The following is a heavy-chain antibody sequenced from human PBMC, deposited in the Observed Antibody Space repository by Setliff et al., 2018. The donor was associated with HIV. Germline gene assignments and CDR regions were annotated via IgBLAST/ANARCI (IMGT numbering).Heavy chain of an antibody. J-gene: IGHJ5*02. V-gene: IGHV4-31*03. CDR2: IHYNGIT. CDR1: GDSINTDGLY. Sequence: SETLSLTCTVSGDSINTDGLYWTWIRQHPATGLEWIGYIHYNGITYYNPYLESRVSISVDLSKNQFSLKLNSVTVADTAVYYCARTKGGSKHGSFWDSWGQGSLVTVSS. D-gene: IGHD3-10*01. CDR3: ARTKGGSKHGSFWDS.